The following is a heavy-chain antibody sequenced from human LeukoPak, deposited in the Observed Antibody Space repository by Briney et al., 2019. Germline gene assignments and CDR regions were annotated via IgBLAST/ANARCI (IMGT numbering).Heavy chain of an antibody. V-gene: IGHV1-46*01. CDR2: INPSGGST. J-gene: IGHJ4*02. CDR1: GYTFTSYY. CDR3: ARGSNDFPDY. D-gene: IGHD3-3*01. Sequence: ASVKVSCKASGYTFTSYYMHWVRQAPGQGLEWMGIINPSGGSTNYAQKFQGRVTITRDTSTSTVYMDLSGLRSEDTAVYYCARGSNDFPDYWGQGTLVTVSS.